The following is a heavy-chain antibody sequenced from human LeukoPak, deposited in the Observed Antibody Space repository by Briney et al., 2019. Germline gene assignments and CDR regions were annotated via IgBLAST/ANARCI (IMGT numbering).Heavy chain of an antibody. CDR2: ISGSGAST. J-gene: IGHJ4*02. Sequence: GGSLRPSSAASAFTLSSFAPSWGRHGHRGGLGWVSGISGSGASTYYADSVKGRFTISRDNSNNRLYMNMNSLRAEATAVYYCAKDKGSRPYPPYWGQGTLVTVSS. V-gene: IGHV3-23*01. CDR1: AFTLSSFA. CDR3: AKDKGSRPYPPY. D-gene: IGHD2-2*01.